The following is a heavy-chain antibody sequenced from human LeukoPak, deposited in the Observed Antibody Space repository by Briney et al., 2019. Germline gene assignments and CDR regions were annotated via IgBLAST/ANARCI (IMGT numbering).Heavy chain of an antibody. Sequence: PGRSLRLSCAASGFTFDDYAMHWVRQAPGKGLEWVSGISWNSGSIGYADSVKGRFTISRDNAKNSLYLQMNSLRAEDTAVYYCARDRSGYSYGYGMDVWGQGTTVTVSS. CDR2: ISWNSGSI. V-gene: IGHV3-9*01. D-gene: IGHD5-18*01. CDR3: ARDRSGYSYGYGMDV. J-gene: IGHJ6*02. CDR1: GFTFDDYA.